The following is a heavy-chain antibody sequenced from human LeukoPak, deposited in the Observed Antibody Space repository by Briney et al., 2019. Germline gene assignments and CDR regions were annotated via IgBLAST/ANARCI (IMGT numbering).Heavy chain of an antibody. CDR2: IYSGGST. CDR1: GFTVISNY. J-gene: IGHJ6*02. CDR3: ARDRGSSGWPYYYCYGMDV. V-gene: IGHV3-53*01. Sequence: GGSLRLSCAASGFTVISNYMSWVRQAPGKGLEWVSVIYSGGSTYYADSVKGRFTISRDNSKNTLYLQMNSLRAEDTAVYYCARDRGSSGWPYYYCYGMDVWGQGTTVTVSS. D-gene: IGHD6-19*01.